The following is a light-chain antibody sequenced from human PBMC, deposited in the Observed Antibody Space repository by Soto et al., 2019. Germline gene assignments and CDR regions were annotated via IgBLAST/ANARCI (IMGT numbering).Light chain of an antibody. CDR3: CSYRDRGTS. J-gene: IGLJ2*01. V-gene: IGLV2-14*03. Sequence: QSALTQPASVSGSPGQSITFSCTGTSRDVGGHNGVSWYQQYPGKAPKLIIYDVLSRPSGASDRFSGSKSGNTASLTISGLQAADEADYYCCSYRDRGTSFGGGTKLIAL. CDR2: DVL. CDR1: SRDVGGHNG.